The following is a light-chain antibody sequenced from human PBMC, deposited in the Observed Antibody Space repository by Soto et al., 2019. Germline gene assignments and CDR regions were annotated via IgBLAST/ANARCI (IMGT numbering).Light chain of an antibody. CDR3: RSAAITRAXIYV. CDR1: NRDVGSYNY. Sequence: QSSLSQPASVSGSPVQSITISCTGTNRDVGSYNYVSWYQHHPGKSPKLMISEVSNRPSGISNRFSGSKSGDTAFLIISGLQAEDEADYYCRSAAITRAXIYVVGTGTKVXV. V-gene: IGLV2-14*01. J-gene: IGLJ1*01. CDR2: EVS.